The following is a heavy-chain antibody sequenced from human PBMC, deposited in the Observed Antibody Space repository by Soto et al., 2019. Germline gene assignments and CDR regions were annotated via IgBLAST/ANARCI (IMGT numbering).Heavy chain of an antibody. D-gene: IGHD4-17*01. J-gene: IGHJ4*02. Sequence: QITLKESGPTLVKPTQTLTLTCTFSGFSLSTSGVGVGWIRQPPGKALEWLALIYWDDDKRYSPSLKSRLTTXKXTSXNQVVLTMTNMDPVDTATYYCAHSPPTVTEYYFDYWGQGTLVTVSS. V-gene: IGHV2-5*02. CDR2: IYWDDDK. CDR3: AHSPPTVTEYYFDY. CDR1: GFSLSTSGVG.